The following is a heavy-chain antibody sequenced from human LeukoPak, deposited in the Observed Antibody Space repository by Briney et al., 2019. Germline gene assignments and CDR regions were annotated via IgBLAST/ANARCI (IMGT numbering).Heavy chain of an antibody. D-gene: IGHD3/OR15-3a*01. CDR2: ITWNSGSV. Sequence: PGGSLRPSCAASGFTFHDYAMHWVRQVPGEGLEWVSGITWNSGSVLYADSVRGRFTISRDNAKNSLYLQMNSLRPEDMAFYYCAKGLGVASLIVDALDMWGQGTMVTV. CDR3: AKGLGVASLIVDALDM. CDR1: GFTFHDYA. J-gene: IGHJ3*02. V-gene: IGHV3-9*03.